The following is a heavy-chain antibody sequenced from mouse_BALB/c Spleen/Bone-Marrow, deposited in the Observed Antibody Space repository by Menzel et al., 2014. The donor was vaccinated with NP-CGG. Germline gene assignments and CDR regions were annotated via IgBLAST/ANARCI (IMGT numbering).Heavy chain of an antibody. V-gene: IGHV1-67*01. D-gene: IGHD1-1*01. CDR1: GYTFTDYA. J-gene: IGHJ2*01. Sequence: VQLQESGPELVRPGVSVKISCKGSGYTFTDYAMHWVKQSHAKSLEWIGVISTCSGNTNYNQKFKGKATMTVDKSSSTAYMELARLTSEDSAIYYCARSYYGSSQPFDYWGQGTTLTVSS. CDR3: ARSYYGSSQPFDY. CDR2: ISTCSGNT.